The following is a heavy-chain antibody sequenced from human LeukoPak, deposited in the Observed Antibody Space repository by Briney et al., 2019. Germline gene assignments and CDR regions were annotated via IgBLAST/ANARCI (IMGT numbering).Heavy chain of an antibody. Sequence: ASVKVSCKASGYTFTRYYMHWVRQAPGQGLEWMGWISAYNGNTNYAQKLQGRVTMTTDTSTSTAYMELRSLRSDDTAVYYCARVATVTTNYYYYGMDVWGQGTTVTVSS. CDR3: ARVATVTTNYYYYGMDV. CDR1: GYTFTRYY. D-gene: IGHD4-17*01. CDR2: ISAYNGNT. J-gene: IGHJ6*02. V-gene: IGHV1-18*04.